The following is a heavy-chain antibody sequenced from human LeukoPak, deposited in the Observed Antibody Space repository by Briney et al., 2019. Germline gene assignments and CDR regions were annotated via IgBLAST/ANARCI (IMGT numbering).Heavy chain of an antibody. Sequence: GRSLRLSCAASGFTFSHYAMHWVRQAPGKGLEWVAVISFDGTNKFYADSVKGRFTISRDNSKNALYLQMNSLRAEDTAVYYCARGGTYWYFDLWGRGTLVTVSS. V-gene: IGHV3-30*03. J-gene: IGHJ2*01. D-gene: IGHD3-16*01. CDR2: ISFDGTNK. CDR1: GFTFSHYA. CDR3: ARGGTYWYFDL.